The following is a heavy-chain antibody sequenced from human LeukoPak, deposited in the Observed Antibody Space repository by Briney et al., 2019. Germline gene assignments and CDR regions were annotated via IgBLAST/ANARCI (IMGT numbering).Heavy chain of an antibody. CDR2: ISSSSSYI. CDR3: ARHGGDYGDYVGAFDI. D-gene: IGHD4-17*01. J-gene: IGHJ3*02. Sequence: GGSLRLSCAASGFTFSSYGMYWVRQAPGKGLGWVSSISSSSSYIYYADSVKGRFTISRDNVKNSLYLQMNTLRADDTALYYCARHGGDYGDYVGAFDIWGQGTMVTVSS. V-gene: IGHV3-21*04. CDR1: GFTFSSYG.